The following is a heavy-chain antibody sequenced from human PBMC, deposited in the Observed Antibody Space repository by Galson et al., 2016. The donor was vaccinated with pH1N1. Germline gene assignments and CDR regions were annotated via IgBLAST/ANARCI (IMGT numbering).Heavy chain of an antibody. CDR1: GFIVSRNY. D-gene: IGHD2-8*02. V-gene: IGHV3-66*01. Sequence: SLRLSCAASGFIVSRNYMSWVRQAPGKGLEWVSVINNSEITYYADSVRGRFTISRDISRNTLYLQMNSLRADDTAIYFCARDSYCSREICYDPPLWGQGTLVTVSS. CDR3: ARDSYCSREICYDPPL. J-gene: IGHJ4*02. CDR2: INNSEIT.